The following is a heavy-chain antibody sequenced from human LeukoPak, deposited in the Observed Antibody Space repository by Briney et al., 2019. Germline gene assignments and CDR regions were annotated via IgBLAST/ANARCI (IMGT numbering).Heavy chain of an antibody. Sequence: SEALSLTCAVSGGSFSGYYWTWIRQPPGKGLEWIGEINHNGRTNYNPSLKSRVIMSVDTSKNQFSLKLSSVTAADTAVYYCARPLGYCSDSRCPQSWFDPWGQGTLVTVSS. CDR1: GGSFSGYY. D-gene: IGHD2-15*01. CDR2: INHNGRT. J-gene: IGHJ5*02. V-gene: IGHV4-34*01. CDR3: ARPLGYCSDSRCPQSWFDP.